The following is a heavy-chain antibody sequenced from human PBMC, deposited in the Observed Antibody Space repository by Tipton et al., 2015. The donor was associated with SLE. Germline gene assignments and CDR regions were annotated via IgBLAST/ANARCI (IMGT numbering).Heavy chain of an antibody. D-gene: IGHD2-8*02. CDR2: INHSGST. Sequence: TLSLTCAVYGGSFSGYYWSWIRQPPGKGLEWIGEINHSGSTNYNPSLKSRVTISVDTSKNQFSLKLSSVTAADTAVYYCAIPGGEGNYWGQGTLVTVSS. CDR1: GGSFSGYY. J-gene: IGHJ4*02. V-gene: IGHV4-34*01. CDR3: AIPGGEGNY.